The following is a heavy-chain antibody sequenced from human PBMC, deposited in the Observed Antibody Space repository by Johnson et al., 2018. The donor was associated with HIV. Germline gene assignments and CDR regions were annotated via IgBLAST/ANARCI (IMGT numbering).Heavy chain of an antibody. CDR1: GFTFTNAW. D-gene: IGHD2/OR15-2a*01. J-gene: IGHJ3*02. CDR2: IYSGGST. V-gene: IGHV3-66*01. CDR3: ARENRVDAFDI. Sequence: VQLVESGGGLVQPGGSLRLSCAASGFTFTNAWMSWVRQAPGKGLEWVSVIYSGGSTYYADSVKGRFTISRDNSKNTLYLQMNSLRAEDTAVYYCARENRVDAFDIWGQGTMVTVSS.